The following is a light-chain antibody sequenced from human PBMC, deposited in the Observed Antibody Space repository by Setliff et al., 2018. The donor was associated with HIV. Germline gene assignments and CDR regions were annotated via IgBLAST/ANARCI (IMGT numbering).Light chain of an antibody. CDR3: CSYADNFNYV. Sequence: QSALTQPASVSGSPGQSITISCTGTSSDVGRYNLVSWYQQHPGKAPKVMIYDVSKRPSGVPDRFSGSKSDNTASLTISGLQAEDEADYYCCSYADNFNYVFGGGTKV. CDR1: SSDVGRYNL. J-gene: IGLJ1*01. V-gene: IGLV2-23*02. CDR2: DVS.